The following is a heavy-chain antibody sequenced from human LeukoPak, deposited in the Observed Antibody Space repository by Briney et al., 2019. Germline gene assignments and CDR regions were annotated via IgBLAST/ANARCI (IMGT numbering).Heavy chain of an antibody. CDR2: MSYSGST. Sequence: SETLSLTCTVSGGSISSGGYYWSWIRQRPGKGLEWIGYMSYSGSTHYNPSLKSRVTISVDTSKNQFSLKLSSVTAADTAVYYCARDYGGSGRSGYVSPWGQGTLVTVSS. D-gene: IGHD5-12*01. CDR1: GGSISSGGYY. CDR3: ARDYGGSGRSGYVSP. J-gene: IGHJ5*02. V-gene: IGHV4-31*03.